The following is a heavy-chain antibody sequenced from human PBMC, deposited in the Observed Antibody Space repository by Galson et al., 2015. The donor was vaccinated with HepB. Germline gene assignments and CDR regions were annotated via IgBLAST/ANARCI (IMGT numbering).Heavy chain of an antibody. CDR2: IAYDGTNK. Sequence: SLRLSCAASGFNLSSYTIHWVRQAPGKGLEWVAVIAYDGTNKYFADSVKGRITISRDNSKNTVYLQMNSLRAEDTAVYYCASPPYSWVDHDAFDIWGQGTMVIVSS. D-gene: IGHD1-26*01. V-gene: IGHV3-30*04. CDR1: GFNLSSYT. CDR3: ASPPYSWVDHDAFDI. J-gene: IGHJ3*02.